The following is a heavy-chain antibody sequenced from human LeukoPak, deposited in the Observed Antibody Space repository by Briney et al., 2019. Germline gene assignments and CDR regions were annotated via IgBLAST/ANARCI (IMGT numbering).Heavy chain of an antibody. Sequence: ASVTVPHQPSQYTFTDYFLHWVRPAAGQGRAGMEWINPNSGDTNYAEKFQGRVTMTRDPSISTAYMALTRLRSDDTAVYYCARDAWLVGTTKLYYFDYWGQGTLVTVSS. CDR2: INPNSGDT. CDR3: ARDAWLVGTTKLYYFDY. J-gene: IGHJ4*02. V-gene: IGHV1-2*02. D-gene: IGHD1-26*01. CDR1: QYTFTDYF.